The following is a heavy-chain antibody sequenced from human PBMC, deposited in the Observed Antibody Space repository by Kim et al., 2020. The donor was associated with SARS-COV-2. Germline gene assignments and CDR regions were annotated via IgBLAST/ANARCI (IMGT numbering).Heavy chain of an antibody. CDR3: AKGGRWGYCSGGSCSYSEV. V-gene: IGHV3-23*03. D-gene: IGHD2-15*01. J-gene: IGHJ6*02. Sequence: GRFTITRDNSQNTLYLQMNSLRAEDTAVYYCAKGGRWGYCSGGSCSYSEVWGQGTTVTVSS.